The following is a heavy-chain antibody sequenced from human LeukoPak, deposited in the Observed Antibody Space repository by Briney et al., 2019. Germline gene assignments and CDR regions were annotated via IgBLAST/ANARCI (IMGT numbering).Heavy chain of an antibody. D-gene: IGHD5-18*01. CDR3: ASSAMERSRDAFDI. V-gene: IGHV4-59*01. Sequence: PSETLSLTCTVSGGSISSYYWSWIRQPPGKGLEWIGYIYYSGSTNYNPSLKSRVTISVDTSKNQFSLKLSSVTAADTAVYYCASSAMERSRDAFDIWGRGTMVTVSS. CDR1: GGSISSYY. J-gene: IGHJ3*02. CDR2: IYYSGST.